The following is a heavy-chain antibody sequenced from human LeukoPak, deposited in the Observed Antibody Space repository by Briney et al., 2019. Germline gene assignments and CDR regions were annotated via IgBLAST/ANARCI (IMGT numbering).Heavy chain of an antibody. J-gene: IGHJ4*02. D-gene: IGHD3-22*01. CDR1: GGSIGSGGYS. Sequence: SETLSLTCAVSGGSIGSGGYSWSWIRQPPGKGLEWIGYIYHSGSTYYNPSLKSRVTISVDRSKNQFSLKLSSVTAADTAVYYCASEYYYDSSGYYYWGQGTLVTVSS. CDR2: IYHSGST. V-gene: IGHV4-30-2*01. CDR3: ASEYYYDSSGYYY.